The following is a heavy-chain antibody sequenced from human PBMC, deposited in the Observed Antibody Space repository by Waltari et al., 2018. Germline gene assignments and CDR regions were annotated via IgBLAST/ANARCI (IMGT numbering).Heavy chain of an antibody. D-gene: IGHD5-12*01. CDR1: GFTCSSSA. CDR3: AKDSGRLRFPCPFCFDY. J-gene: IGHJ4*02. Sequence: EVQLVESGGGLVQPGGSRRLSCAASGFTCSSSAMSWVRQAPGQGLAWVSAISGSGGSTYYADSVKGRFTISRDNSKNTLYLQMNSLRAEDTAVYYCAKDSGRLRFPCPFCFDYWGQGTLVTVSS. CDR2: ISGSGGST. V-gene: IGHV3-23*04.